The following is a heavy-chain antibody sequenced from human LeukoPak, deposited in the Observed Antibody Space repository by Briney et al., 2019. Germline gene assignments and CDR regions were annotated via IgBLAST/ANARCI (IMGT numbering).Heavy chain of an antibody. J-gene: IGHJ4*02. CDR1: GGSISSSSYY. V-gene: IGHV4-39*07. D-gene: IGHD3-3*01. CDR3: ARSLPLSNDHPFFEYGY. Sequence: SETLSLTCTVSGGSISSSSYYWGWIRQPPGKGLEWIGEINHSGSTNYNPSLKSRVTISVGTSKNQFSLKLSSVTAADTAVYYCARSLPLSNDHPFFEYGYWGQGTLVTVSS. CDR2: INHSGST.